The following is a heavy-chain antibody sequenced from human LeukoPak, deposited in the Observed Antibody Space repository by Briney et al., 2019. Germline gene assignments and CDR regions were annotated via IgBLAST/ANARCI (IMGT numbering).Heavy chain of an antibody. D-gene: IGHD3-3*01. CDR3: ASPYYDFWSGYSGNYYYYMDV. CDR1: GFTVSSNY. J-gene: IGHJ6*03. CDR2: IYSGGST. Sequence: TGGSLRLSCAASGFTVSSNYMSWVRQAPGKGLEWVSVIYSGGSTYYADSVKGRFTISRDNSKNTLYLQMNSLRAEATAVYYCASPYYDFWSGYSGNYYYYMDVWGKGTTVTVSS. V-gene: IGHV3-66*02.